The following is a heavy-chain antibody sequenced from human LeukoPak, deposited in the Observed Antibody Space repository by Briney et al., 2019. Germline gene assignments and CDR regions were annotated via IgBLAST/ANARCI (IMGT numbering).Heavy chain of an antibody. J-gene: IGHJ4*02. Sequence: GGSLRLSCAASGFTFSSYAMHWVRQAPGKGLEWVAVISYDGSNKYYADSVKGRFTISRDNSKNTLYLQMNSLRAEDTAVYYCARDSPFTIFEVFDYWGQGTLVTVSS. V-gene: IGHV3-30-3*01. D-gene: IGHD3-3*01. CDR2: ISYDGSNK. CDR1: GFTFSSYA. CDR3: ARDSPFTIFEVFDY.